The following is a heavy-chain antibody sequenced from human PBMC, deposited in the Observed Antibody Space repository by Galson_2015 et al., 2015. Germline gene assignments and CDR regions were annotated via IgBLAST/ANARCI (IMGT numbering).Heavy chain of an antibody. V-gene: IGHV3-21*01. CDR1: GFTFSSYS. CDR3: ASLGDGYGYGDDAFDI. CDR2: ISSRSSYI. D-gene: IGHD5-18*01. J-gene: IGHJ3*02. Sequence: SLRLSCAASGFTFSSYSMNWVRQAPGKGLEWVSSISSRSSYIYYADSVKGRFTISRDNAKNSLYLQMNSLRAEDTAVYYCASLGDGYGYGDDAFDIWGQGTMVTVSS.